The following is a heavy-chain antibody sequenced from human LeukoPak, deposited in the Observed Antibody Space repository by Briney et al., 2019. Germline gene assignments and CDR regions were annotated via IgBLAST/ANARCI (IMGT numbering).Heavy chain of an antibody. J-gene: IGHJ6*02. CDR2: INHSGST. CDR1: GGSFSGYY. CDR3: ARERYGSGSYSLRSRYGMDV. Sequence: SETLSLTCAVYGGSFSGYYWSWIRQPPGKGLEWIGEINHSGSTNYNPSLKSRVTISVDTSKNQFSLKLSSVTAADTAVYYCARERYGSGSYSLRSRYGMDVWGQGTTVTVSS. V-gene: IGHV4-34*01. D-gene: IGHD3-10*01.